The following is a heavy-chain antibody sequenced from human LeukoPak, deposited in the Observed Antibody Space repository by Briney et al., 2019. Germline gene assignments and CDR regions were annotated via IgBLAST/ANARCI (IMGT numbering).Heavy chain of an antibody. D-gene: IGHD1-26*01. CDR2: IYYSGST. CDR3: ARHVSVGATEE. J-gene: IGHJ4*02. Sequence: SETLSLTCAVSGDSISSRSYYWGWIRQPPGKGLEWIGSIYYSGSTYYNPSLKSRVTISVDTSKNQFSLKLSSVTAADTAVYYCARHVSVGATEEWGQGTLVTVSS. CDR1: GDSISSRSYY. V-gene: IGHV4-39*01.